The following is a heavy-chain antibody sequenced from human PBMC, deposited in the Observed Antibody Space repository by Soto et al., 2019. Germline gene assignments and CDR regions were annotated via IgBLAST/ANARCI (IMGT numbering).Heavy chain of an antibody. CDR2: IYWDDDK. CDR3: AHRRIGGSQWNYGELYY. D-gene: IGHD1-7*01. CDR1: GFSLSTSGVG. Sequence: QITLKESGPTLVNPTETLTLTCTFSGFSLSTSGVGVGWVRQPPGKALEWLLFIYWDDDKRYSPSLRSRLTITKDTSKNQVVLTMTNMAPVDTATYFCAHRRIGGSQWNYGELYYWGQGTLVTVSS. J-gene: IGHJ4*02. V-gene: IGHV2-5*02.